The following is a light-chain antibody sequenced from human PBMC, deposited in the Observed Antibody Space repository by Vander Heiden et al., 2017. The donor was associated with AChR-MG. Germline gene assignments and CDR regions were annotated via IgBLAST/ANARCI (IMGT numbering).Light chain of an antibody. CDR1: QSISSW. CDR2: KAS. Sequence: LQMPPSPSTLSASVRDPVTLTCRASQSISSWLAWYQQKPGKAPKLLIYKASSLESGVPSRFSGSGSGTEFTLTISSLQPDDFATYYCQQYNTYSVWTFGQGTKVEIK. V-gene: IGKV1-5*03. CDR3: QQYNTYSVWT. J-gene: IGKJ1*01.